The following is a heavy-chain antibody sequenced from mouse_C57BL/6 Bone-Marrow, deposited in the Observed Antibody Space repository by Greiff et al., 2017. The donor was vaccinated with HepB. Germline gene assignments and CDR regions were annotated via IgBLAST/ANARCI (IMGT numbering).Heavy chain of an antibody. CDR2: IDPSDSYT. V-gene: IGHV1-50*01. CDR3: ARGDKDAMDY. CDR1: GYTFTSYW. Sequence: VQLQQPGAELVKPGASVKLSCKASGYTFTSYWMQWVKQRPGQGLEWIGEIDPSDSYTNYNQKFKGKATLTVDTSSSTAYMQLSSLTSEDSAVYYCARGDKDAMDYWGQGTSVTVSS. J-gene: IGHJ4*01.